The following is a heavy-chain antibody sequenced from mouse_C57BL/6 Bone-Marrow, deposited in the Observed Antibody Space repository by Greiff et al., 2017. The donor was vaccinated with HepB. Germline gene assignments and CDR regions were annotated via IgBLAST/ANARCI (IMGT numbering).Heavy chain of an antibody. CDR2: IDPSDSYT. V-gene: IGHV1-50*01. D-gene: IGHD1-1*01. Sequence: LQQPGAELVKPGASVKLSCKASGYTFTSYWMQWVKQRPGQGLEWIGEIDPSDSYTNDNQKFKGKATLTVDTSSSTAYMQLSSLTSEDSAVYYCAILRSYFDVWGTGTTVTVSS. CDR1: GYTFTSYW. J-gene: IGHJ1*03. CDR3: AILRSYFDV.